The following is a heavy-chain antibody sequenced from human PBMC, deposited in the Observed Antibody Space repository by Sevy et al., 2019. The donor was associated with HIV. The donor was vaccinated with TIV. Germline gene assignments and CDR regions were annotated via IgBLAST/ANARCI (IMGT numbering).Heavy chain of an antibody. J-gene: IGHJ4*02. V-gene: IGHV1-24*01. D-gene: IGHD3-22*01. Sequence: ASVKVSCKVSGSTLTKLSMHWVRQVPGKGLEWMVSFDPEDGETIYARKFQGRVTMTEDTSTDTAYMVLSSLRSEDTAVYCCATTKDYYDSSGSPFDYWGQGTLVTVSS. CDR1: GSTLTKLS. CDR3: ATTKDYYDSSGSPFDY. CDR2: FDPEDGET.